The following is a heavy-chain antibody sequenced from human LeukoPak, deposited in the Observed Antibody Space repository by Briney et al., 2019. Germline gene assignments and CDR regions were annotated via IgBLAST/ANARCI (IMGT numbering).Heavy chain of an antibody. J-gene: IGHJ6*03. CDR2: IYPGDSDT. CDR1: GYSFTSYW. CDR3: ARLTPLDTIRPEHYYYYMDV. D-gene: IGHD5-18*01. Sequence: GESLKISCKGSGYSFTSYWIGWVRQMPGKGLEWMGIIYPGDSDTRYSPSFQGQVTISADKSISTAYLQWSSLKASDTAVYYCARLTPLDTIRPEHYYYYMDVWGKGTTVTVSS. V-gene: IGHV5-51*01.